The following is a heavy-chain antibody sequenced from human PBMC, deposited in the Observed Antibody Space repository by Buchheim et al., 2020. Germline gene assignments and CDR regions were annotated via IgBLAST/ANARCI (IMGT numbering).Heavy chain of an antibody. D-gene: IGHD5-24*01. CDR1: GFTFSSYA. Sequence: QVQLVESGGGVVQPGRSLRLSCAASGFTFSSYAMHWVRQAPGKGLEWVAVISYDGSNKYYADSVKGRFTISRDNSKNTLYLQMNSLRAEDTAVYYCARADGYNPDYWGQRTL. CDR2: ISYDGSNK. CDR3: ARADGYNPDY. V-gene: IGHV3-30*04. J-gene: IGHJ4*02.